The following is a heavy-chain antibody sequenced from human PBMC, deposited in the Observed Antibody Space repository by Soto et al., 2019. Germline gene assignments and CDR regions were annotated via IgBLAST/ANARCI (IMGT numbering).Heavy chain of an antibody. Sequence: EVQLVESGGGLVQPGGSLRLSCAASGFTFSSYWMTWVRQAPGKGLEWVTNIKEDGSEKYYVDSVKGRFTISRDNAKNSLYLEMNSLRAEDTAIYYCARYYDGSGNSDAFDIWGQGTMVTVSS. D-gene: IGHD3-22*01. CDR2: IKEDGSEK. V-gene: IGHV3-7*03. CDR3: ARYYDGSGNSDAFDI. CDR1: GFTFSSYW. J-gene: IGHJ3*02.